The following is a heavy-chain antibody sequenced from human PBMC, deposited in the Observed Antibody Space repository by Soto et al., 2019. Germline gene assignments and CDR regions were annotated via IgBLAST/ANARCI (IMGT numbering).Heavy chain of an antibody. Sequence: PGGSLRPSCAASGFTFSSYWMSWVRQAPGKGLEWVANIKQDGSEKYYVDSVKGRFTISRDNAKNSLYLQMNSLRAEDTAVYYCARGAITNYYYYGMDVWGQGTTVTVSS. CDR3: ARGAITNYYYYGMDV. V-gene: IGHV3-7*03. CDR1: GFTFSSYW. J-gene: IGHJ6*02. D-gene: IGHD2-21*01. CDR2: IKQDGSEK.